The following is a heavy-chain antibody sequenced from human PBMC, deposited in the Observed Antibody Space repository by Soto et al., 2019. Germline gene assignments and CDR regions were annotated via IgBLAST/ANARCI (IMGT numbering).Heavy chain of an antibody. V-gene: IGHV4-30-2*01. CDR2: IYHSGIT. CDR3: AREAGSGTPVFDY. D-gene: IGHD6-13*01. J-gene: IGHJ4*02. Sequence: QLQLQESGSGLVKPSQTLSLTCAVSGGSISSGGYSWNWIRQPPGKGLEWIGYIYHSGITYFTPSLQSRVTISVDTSRNQFSLNRRSATAADTAVYYCAREAGSGTPVFDYWGQGVLVTVSS. CDR1: GGSISSGGYS.